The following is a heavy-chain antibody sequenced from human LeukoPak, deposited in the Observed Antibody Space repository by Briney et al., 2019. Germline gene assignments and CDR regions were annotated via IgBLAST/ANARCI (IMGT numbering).Heavy chain of an antibody. CDR3: AKDTYYYDSSGTSC. CDR1: GFTFSSYA. CDR2: ISGSGGST. Sequence: GGSLRLSCAASGFTFSSYAMSWVRQAPGKGLEWVSAISGSGGSTYYADSVKGRFTISRDNSKNTLYLQMNSLRAEDTAVYYCAKDTYYYDSSGTSCWGQGTLVTVSS. V-gene: IGHV3-23*01. D-gene: IGHD3-22*01. J-gene: IGHJ4*02.